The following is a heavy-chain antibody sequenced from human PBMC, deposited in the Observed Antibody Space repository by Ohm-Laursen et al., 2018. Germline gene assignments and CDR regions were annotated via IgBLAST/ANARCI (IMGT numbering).Heavy chain of an antibody. Sequence: GSLRLSCTASGFTFSNYCMSRVRQAPGKGLEWVADIYQGGYEKYYADSVKGRFTISRDNSKNTLYLQMNSLRAEDTAVYYCARAYYYDSSGYYPFDYWGQGTLVTVSS. V-gene: IGHV3-7*01. J-gene: IGHJ4*02. CDR3: ARAYYYDSSGYYPFDY. CDR1: GFTFSNYC. CDR2: IYQGGYEK. D-gene: IGHD3-22*01.